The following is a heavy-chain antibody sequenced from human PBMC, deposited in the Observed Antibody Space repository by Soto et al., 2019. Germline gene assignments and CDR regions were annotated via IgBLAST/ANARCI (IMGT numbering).Heavy chain of an antibody. D-gene: IGHD5-18*01. J-gene: IGHJ4*02. CDR1: GFSFDSFN. CDR2: ISSTGGCS. CDR3: AKGYFLDY. Sequence: GSLRLSCEASGFSFDSFNMNWVRQVPGKGLEWVSSISSTGGCSYNADSVKGRFTISRDNSKNTLYLQMDSLRAEDTAVYYCAKGYFLDYWGQGTLVTVSS. V-gene: IGHV3-23*01.